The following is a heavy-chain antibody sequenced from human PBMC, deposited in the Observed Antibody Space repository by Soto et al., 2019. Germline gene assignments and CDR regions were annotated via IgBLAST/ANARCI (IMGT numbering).Heavy chain of an antibody. J-gene: IGHJ4*02. CDR3: AEHSSTFVD. CDR1: GFSFSSYG. V-gene: IGHV3-30*03. D-gene: IGHD6-6*01. Sequence: QVRLVESGGGVVQPGRSLRLSCVASGFSFSSYGMYWVRQAPGKGLEWVTFISYNGNKKQYADSVKGRFTISRDNSKNTVYLEINRLRANDTAVYYCAEHSSTFVDWGQGTLVTVSS. CDR2: ISYNGNKK.